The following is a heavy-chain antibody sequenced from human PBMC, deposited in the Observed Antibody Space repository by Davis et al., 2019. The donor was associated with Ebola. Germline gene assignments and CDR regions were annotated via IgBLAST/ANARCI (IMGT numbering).Heavy chain of an antibody. CDR1: GYTFTSYY. CDR2: ISAYNGNT. V-gene: IGHV1-18*04. Sequence: AASVKVSCKASGYTFTSYYMHWVRQAPGQGLEWMGWISAYNGNTNYAQKLQGRVTMTTDTSTSTAYMELRSLRSDDTAVYYCARGSSGWYGYYYGMDVWGQGTTVTVSS. CDR3: ARGSSGWYGYYYGMDV. J-gene: IGHJ6*02. D-gene: IGHD6-19*01.